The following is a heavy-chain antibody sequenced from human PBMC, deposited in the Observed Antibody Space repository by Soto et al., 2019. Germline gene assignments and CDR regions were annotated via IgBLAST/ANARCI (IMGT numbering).Heavy chain of an antibody. D-gene: IGHD4-4*01. J-gene: IGHJ4*02. V-gene: IGHV3-7*03. Sequence: EVQLLGSGGGLVQPGGSLRLSCVGSGFTFSTYWMNWVRQAPGKGLEWVANINPDGNVGTYVDSVRGRFTTSRDNAKNSLYLQMNSLRAYYTAVYFCAGWGGHDYNYWGQGIMVTVSS. CDR3: AGWGGHDYNY. CDR2: INPDGNVG. CDR1: GFTFSTYW.